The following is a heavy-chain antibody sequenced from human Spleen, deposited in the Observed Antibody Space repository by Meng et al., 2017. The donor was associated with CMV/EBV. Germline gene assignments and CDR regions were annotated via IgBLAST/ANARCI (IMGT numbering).Heavy chain of an antibody. CDR2: MNQDGSER. V-gene: IGHV3-7*01. CDR1: GFTFRGDW. CDR3: ARGGCSRSGCFTWFDT. J-gene: IGHJ5*02. D-gene: IGHD2-2*01. Sequence: GGSLRLSCAASGFTFRGDWMSWVRQAPGKGLEWVANMNQDGSERYYVGSVKGRFTISRDNAKNSLYLQMNSLRGDDTAVYHCARGGCSRSGCFTWFDTWGQGTLVTVSS.